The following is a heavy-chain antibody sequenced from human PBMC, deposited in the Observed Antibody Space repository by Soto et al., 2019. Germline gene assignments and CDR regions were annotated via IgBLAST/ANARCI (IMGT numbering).Heavy chain of an antibody. CDR1: GFTFSSYA. CDR3: AKPYFTPYGDYGAGGYFDL. J-gene: IGHJ2*01. V-gene: IGHV3-23*01. CDR2: ISGSGGST. D-gene: IGHD4-17*01. Sequence: GGSLRLSCAASGFTFSSYAMSWVRQAPGKGLEWVSAISGSGGSTYYADSVKGRFTISRDNSKNTLYLQMNSLRAEDTAVYYCAKPYFTPYGDYGAGGYFDLWGRGTLVTVSS.